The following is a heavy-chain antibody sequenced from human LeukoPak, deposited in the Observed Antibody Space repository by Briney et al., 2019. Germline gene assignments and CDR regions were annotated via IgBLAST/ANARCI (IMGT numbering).Heavy chain of an antibody. CDR3: AKAYSNGWSYYFDF. D-gene: IGHD6-19*01. CDR1: GFTFSTYA. Sequence: GGSLRLSCAASGFTFSTYAMNWVRQAPGKGLEWVSSITAGGSATRYEDSVKGRFAITRDNSKNTLYLLMNSLSAEDTAIYYCAKAYSNGWSYYFDFWGRGTLVTVSS. CDR2: ITAGGSAT. V-gene: IGHV3-23*01. J-gene: IGHJ4*02.